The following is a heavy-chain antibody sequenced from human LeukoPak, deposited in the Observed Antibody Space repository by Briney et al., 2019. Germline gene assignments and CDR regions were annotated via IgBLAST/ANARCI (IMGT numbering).Heavy chain of an antibody. D-gene: IGHD3-10*01. CDR2: ISGSGGST. CDR1: GFTFSSYA. J-gene: IGHJ3*02. Sequence: PGGSLRLSCTASGFTFSSYAMTWVRQAPGKGLEWVSVISGSGGSTYYADSVTGRFTISRGNSKNTLYLQMNSLRAEDTAVYYCAKSRGWFGELWDAFDIWGQGTMVTVSS. CDR3: AKSRGWFGELWDAFDI. V-gene: IGHV3-23*01.